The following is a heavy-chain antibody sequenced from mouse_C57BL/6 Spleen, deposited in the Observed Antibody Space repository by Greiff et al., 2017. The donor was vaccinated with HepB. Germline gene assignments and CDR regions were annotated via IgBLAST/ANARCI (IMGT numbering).Heavy chain of an antibody. J-gene: IGHJ3*01. Sequence: VQLQQSGAELVRPGASVTLTCKASGYTFTDYEMHWVKQTPVHGLEWIGAINPETGGTAYNQKFKGKAILTADKSSSTAYMVLRSLTSEDSAVYYCTRTGAYYSKAWFAYWGQGTLVTVSA. D-gene: IGHD2-5*01. V-gene: IGHV1-15*01. CDR2: INPETGGT. CDR3: TRTGAYYSKAWFAY. CDR1: GYTFTDYE.